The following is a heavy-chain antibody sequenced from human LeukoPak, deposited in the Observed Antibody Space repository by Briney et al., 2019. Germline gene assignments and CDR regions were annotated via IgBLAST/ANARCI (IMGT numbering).Heavy chain of an antibody. CDR1: GGSISSYY. J-gene: IGHJ4*02. D-gene: IGHD3-10*01. Sequence: SETLSLTCTVSGGSISSYYWTWIRQPPGKGLEWIGYISYSGSTNYNPSLKNRVTISVDTSKNQFSLKLSSVTAADTAVYYCASADGSGSYYTFDYWGQGTLVTASS. CDR2: ISYSGST. V-gene: IGHV4-59*01. CDR3: ASADGSGSYYTFDY.